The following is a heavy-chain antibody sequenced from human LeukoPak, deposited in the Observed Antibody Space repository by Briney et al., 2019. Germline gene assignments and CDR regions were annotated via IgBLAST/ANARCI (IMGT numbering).Heavy chain of an antibody. J-gene: IGHJ3*02. CDR1: GFTFSSYG. Sequence: GALRLSCAASGFTFSSYGMSWVRQAPGKGLEWVSAISGSGGSTYYADSVKGRFTISRDNSKNTLYLQMNSLRAEDTAVYYCAKDVEVVITTDAFDIWGQGTMVTVSS. V-gene: IGHV3-23*01. CDR3: AKDVEVVITTDAFDI. D-gene: IGHD3-22*01. CDR2: ISGSGGST.